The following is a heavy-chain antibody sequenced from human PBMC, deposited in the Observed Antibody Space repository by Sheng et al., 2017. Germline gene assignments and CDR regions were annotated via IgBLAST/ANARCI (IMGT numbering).Heavy chain of an antibody. CDR1: GFTVTSNY. CDR2: IYGGGST. J-gene: IGHJ6*02. V-gene: IGHV3-66*01. D-gene: IGHD6-13*01. Sequence: EVQLVESGGDLVQPGGCLRLSCAASGFTVTSNYMAWVRQAPGKGLEWVSIIYGGGSTYYADSVKGRFTISRDNSKNTLFLQMNSLRADDTAVYYCASRAAAGYYYGMDVWGQGTTVTVSS. CDR3: ASRAAAGYYYGMDV.